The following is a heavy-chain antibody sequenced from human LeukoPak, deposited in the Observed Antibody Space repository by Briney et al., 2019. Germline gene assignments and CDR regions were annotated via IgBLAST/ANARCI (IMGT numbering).Heavy chain of an antibody. V-gene: IGHV3-23*01. D-gene: IGHD3-22*01. J-gene: IGHJ4*02. CDR1: GFTFNSYA. Sequence: GGSLRLSCAASGFTFNSYAMSWVRQAPGKGLEWVSTISTSGGSTYYADSVKGRFTISRDNPKNTLYLQMNSLRAEDTAVYYCVGGASSGYSDFDYWGQGTLVTVSS. CDR2: ISTSGGST. CDR3: VGGASSGYSDFDY.